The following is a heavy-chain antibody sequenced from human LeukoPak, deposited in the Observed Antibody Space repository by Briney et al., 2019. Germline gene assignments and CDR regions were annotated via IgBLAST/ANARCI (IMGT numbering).Heavy chain of an antibody. CDR3: ARAGPSGSHPLGMDV. J-gene: IGHJ6*02. V-gene: IGHV1-18*01. CDR2: ISAYNGNT. Sequence: ASVKVSFKASGYTFTNYGINWVRQAPGQGLEWMGWISAYNGNTNYAQKLQGRVTMTTDTSTSTAYMELRSLRSDDTAVYYCARAGPSGSHPLGMDVWGQGTTVTVSS. D-gene: IGHD1-26*01. CDR1: GYTFTNYG.